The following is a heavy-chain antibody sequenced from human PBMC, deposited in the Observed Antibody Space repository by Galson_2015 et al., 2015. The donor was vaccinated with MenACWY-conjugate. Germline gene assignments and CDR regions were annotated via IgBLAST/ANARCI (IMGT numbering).Heavy chain of an antibody. V-gene: IGHV5-51*01. CDR2: ISPGDSKT. CDR3: ARHPPGGRGMDV. CDR1: GYTFTTYW. Sequence: QSGAEVKKSGESLKISCKTSGYTFTTYWIVWVRQMPGTGLEFVGLISPGDSKTRYNPSLQGQVTISADESISTAYLQWSSLKASDTALYYCARHPPGGRGMDVW. D-gene: IGHD1-26*01. J-gene: IGHJ6*01.